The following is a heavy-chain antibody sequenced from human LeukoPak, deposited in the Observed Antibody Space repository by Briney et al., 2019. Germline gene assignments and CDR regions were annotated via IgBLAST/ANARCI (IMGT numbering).Heavy chain of an antibody. CDR3: ARAVILMVRGVYYYYMDV. CDR1: GYTFTSYD. Sequence: ASVKVSCKASGYTFTSYDINWVRQATGQGLEWMGWMNPNSGNTGYAQKFQGRVTMTRNTSISTAYMELSSLRSEDTAVYYCARAVILMVRGVYYYYMDVWGKGTTVTISS. CDR2: MNPNSGNT. V-gene: IGHV1-8*01. D-gene: IGHD3-10*01. J-gene: IGHJ6*03.